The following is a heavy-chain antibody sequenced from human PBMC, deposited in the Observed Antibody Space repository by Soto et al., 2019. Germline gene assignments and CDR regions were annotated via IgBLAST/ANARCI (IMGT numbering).Heavy chain of an antibody. CDR3: ARGCSSTSCCGYNWFDP. CDR2: IIPIFGTA. CDR1: RGTFSSYA. J-gene: IGHJ5*02. D-gene: IGHD2-2*01. V-gene: IGHV1-69*06. Sequence: QVQLVQSGAEVKKPGSSVKVSCKASRGTFSSYAISWVRQAPGQGLEWMGGIIPIFGTANYAQKFQGRVTITADKSTSTAYMELSSLRSEDTAVYYCARGCSSTSCCGYNWFDPWGLGTLVTVSS.